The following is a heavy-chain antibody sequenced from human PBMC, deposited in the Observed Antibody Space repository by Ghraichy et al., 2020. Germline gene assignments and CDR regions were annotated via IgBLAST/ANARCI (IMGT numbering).Heavy chain of an antibody. CDR2: ITPFNGNT. D-gene: IGHD6-19*01. CDR1: GYTFTYRY. CDR3: AIRGSSERPDVFDI. Sequence: SVKVSCKASGYTFTYRYLHWVRQAPGQALEWMGWITPFNGNTNYAQKFQDRVTITRDRSMSSAYMELSSLTSEDTAMYYCAIRGSSERPDVFDIWGQGTLVTVSS. J-gene: IGHJ3*02. V-gene: IGHV1-45*02.